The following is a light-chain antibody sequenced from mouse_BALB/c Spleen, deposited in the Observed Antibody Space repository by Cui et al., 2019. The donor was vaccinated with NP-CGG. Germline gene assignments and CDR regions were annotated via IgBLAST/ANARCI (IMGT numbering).Light chain of an antibody. Sequence: QAPVTPDSAITTSPGETVTLTCRSSTGAVTTSNYANWVQEKPDHLFTGLIGGTNNRAPGVPARFSGSLIGDKAALTITGAQTEDEAIYFCALWYSNHWVFGGGTKLTVL. J-gene: IGLJ1*01. CDR1: TGAVTTSNY. CDR2: GTN. CDR3: ALWYSNHWV. V-gene: IGLV1*01.